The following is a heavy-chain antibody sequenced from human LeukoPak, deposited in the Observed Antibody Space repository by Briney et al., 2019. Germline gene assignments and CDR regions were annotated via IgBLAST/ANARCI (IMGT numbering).Heavy chain of an antibody. D-gene: IGHD2-21*02. CDR1: GFTFSSYE. V-gene: IGHV3-48*03. CDR3: ARDLALPRVTAIRGGAFDI. Sequence: ESGGPLKLSCAASGFTFSSYEMNWVGQAPGKGLKGVSYISSSGSTIYYAASVKGRFTISRDNAKNSLYLQMNSLRAEDTAVYYCARDLALPRVTAIRGGAFDIWGQGTMVTVSS. CDR2: ISSSGSTI. J-gene: IGHJ3*02.